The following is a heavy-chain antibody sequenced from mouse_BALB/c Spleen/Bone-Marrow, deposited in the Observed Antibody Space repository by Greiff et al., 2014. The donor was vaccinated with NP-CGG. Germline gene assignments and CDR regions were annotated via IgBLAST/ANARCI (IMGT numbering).Heavy chain of an antibody. CDR1: GFSLTSYG. V-gene: IGHV2-9*02. CDR2: IWAGGST. Sequence: QVQLQQSGPGRVAPSQSLSITCTVSGFSLTSYGVHWVRQPPGKGLEWLGVIWAGGSTNYNSALMSRLSISKDNSKSQVFLKMNSLQTDDTAMYYCARVLRYAMDYWGQGTSVTVSS. J-gene: IGHJ4*01. CDR3: ARVLRYAMDY.